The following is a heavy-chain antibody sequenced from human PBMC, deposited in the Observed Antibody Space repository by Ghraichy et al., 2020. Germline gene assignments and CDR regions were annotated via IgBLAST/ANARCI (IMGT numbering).Heavy chain of an antibody. V-gene: IGHV3-7*03. CDR2: IKQDGSQR. CDR3: ARDSTTVTNLRGGDC. J-gene: IGHJ4*02. Sequence: GGSLRLSCAASGFTFSAYWMSWVRQTPGKGLEWVANIKQDGSQRNYLDSVEGRFTISRDNAKNSVYLQMDSLRADDTAVYYCARDSTTVTNLRGGDCWGQGTLVTVSS. D-gene: IGHD4-17*01. CDR1: GFTFSAYW.